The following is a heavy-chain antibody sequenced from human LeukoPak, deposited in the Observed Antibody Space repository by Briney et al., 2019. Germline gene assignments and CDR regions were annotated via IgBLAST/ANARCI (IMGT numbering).Heavy chain of an antibody. CDR3: AKDRGY. CDR1: GFTFSTYG. CDR2: ISGSGGST. J-gene: IGHJ4*02. Sequence: TGGSLRLSCAASGFTFSTYGMTWVRQAPGKGLEWVSGISGSGGSTYYADSVKGRFAISRDNSKNTLYLQMNSLRDEDTAVYYCAKDRGYWGQGTLVTVSS. V-gene: IGHV3-23*01.